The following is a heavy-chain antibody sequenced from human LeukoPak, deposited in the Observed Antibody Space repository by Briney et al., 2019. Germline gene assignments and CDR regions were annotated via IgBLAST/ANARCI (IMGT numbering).Heavy chain of an antibody. CDR3: VKGTSAWIASDYFDS. Sequence: GGSLRLSCTTSGFNFGDYTMHWVRQVPGKGLEWLSVVSWDGGSRYYAESVKGRFTMSRDNRKKSLHLQMSSLRTEDTALYYCVKGTSAWIASDYFDSWGQGTLVTVSS. CDR2: VSWDGGSR. D-gene: IGHD2-2*03. J-gene: IGHJ4*01. CDR1: GFNFGDYT. V-gene: IGHV3-43*01.